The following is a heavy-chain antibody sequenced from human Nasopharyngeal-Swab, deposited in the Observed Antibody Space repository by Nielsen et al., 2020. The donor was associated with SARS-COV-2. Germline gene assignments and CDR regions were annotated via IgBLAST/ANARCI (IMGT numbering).Heavy chain of an antibody. V-gene: IGHV1-24*01. J-gene: IGHJ3*02. CDR1: GYTLTVLR. CDR2: FFPEDGEP. CDR3: ASEGSGVFGVVIYAFDI. Sequence: AVHVSLKVSGYTLTVLRIHWVRQAPGKGLEWMGSFFPEDGEPIYAQNFQGRVTMTEDTSTYTAYLELSNLRSEDTAVYYCASEGSGVFGVVIYAFDIWGPGTLVTVSS. D-gene: IGHD3-3*01.